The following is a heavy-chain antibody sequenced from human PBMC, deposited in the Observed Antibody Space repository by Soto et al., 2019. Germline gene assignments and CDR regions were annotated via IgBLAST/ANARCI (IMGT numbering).Heavy chain of an antibody. CDR1: GYTFTSYG. CDR3: ARTKVVTLNWLDP. J-gene: IGHJ5*02. V-gene: IGHV1-18*01. CDR2: ISAYNGNT. D-gene: IGHD2-21*02. Sequence: GAPVKVSCKASGYTFTSYGISWVRQAPGQRLEWMGWISAYNGNTNYAQKLQGRVTMTTDTSTSTAYMELRSLRSDDTAVYYCARTKVVTLNWLDPWGQGTLVTVSS.